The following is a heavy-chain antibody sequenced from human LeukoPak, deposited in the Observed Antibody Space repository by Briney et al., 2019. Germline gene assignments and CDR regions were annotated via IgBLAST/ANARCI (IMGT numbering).Heavy chain of an antibody. D-gene: IGHD6-25*01. V-gene: IGHV4-34*01. J-gene: IGHJ3*02. CDR1: GGSLSGYY. Sequence: PSETLSLTCAVYGGSLSGYYWSWIRQPPGKGLEWIGEINHSGSTNYNPSLKSRVTISVDTSKNQFSLKLSSVTAADTAVYYCARSGGAFDIWGQGTMVTVSS. CDR3: ARSGGAFDI. CDR2: INHSGST.